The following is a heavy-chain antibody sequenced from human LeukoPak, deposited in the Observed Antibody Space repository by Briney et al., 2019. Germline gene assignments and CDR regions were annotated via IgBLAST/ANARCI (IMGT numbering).Heavy chain of an antibody. D-gene: IGHD3-3*01. V-gene: IGHV3-33*01. Sequence: GGSLRLSCAASGFTFSSYGMHWVRQAPGKGLEWVAVIWYDGSNKYYADSVKGRFTISRDNSKNTLYLQMNSLRAEDTAVYYCARGHGINYDFWSGQFDYWGQGTLVTVSS. CDR2: IWYDGSNK. CDR1: GFTFSSYG. CDR3: ARGHGINYDFWSGQFDY. J-gene: IGHJ4*02.